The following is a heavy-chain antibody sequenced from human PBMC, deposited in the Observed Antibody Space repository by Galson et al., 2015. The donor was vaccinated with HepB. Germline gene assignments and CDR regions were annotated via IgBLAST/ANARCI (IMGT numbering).Heavy chain of an antibody. D-gene: IGHD2-2*01. CDR2: INAGNGNT. CDR1: GYTFTSYA. V-gene: IGHV1-3*01. CDR3: ARDRPGVVVPAAMRFYYYYYGMDV. Sequence: SVKVSCKASGYTFTSYAMHWVRQAPGQRLEWMGWINAGNGNTKYSQKFQGRVTITRDTSASTAYMELSSLRSEDTAVYYCARDRPGVVVPAAMRFYYYYYGMDVWGQGTTVTVSS. J-gene: IGHJ6*02.